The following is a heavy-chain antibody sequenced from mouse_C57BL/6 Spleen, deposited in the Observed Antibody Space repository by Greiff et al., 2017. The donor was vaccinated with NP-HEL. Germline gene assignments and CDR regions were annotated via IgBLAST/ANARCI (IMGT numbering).Heavy chain of an antibody. D-gene: IGHD1-1*01. J-gene: IGHJ4*01. CDR2: IDPANGNT. CDR1: GFNIKNTY. Sequence: EVQLVESVAELVRPGASVKLSCTASGFNIKNTYMHWVKQRPEQGLEWIGRIDPANGNTKYAPKFQGKATITADTSSNTAYLQLSSLTSEDTAIYYWARVTTVVARDYYAMDYWGQGTSVTVSS. V-gene: IGHV14-3*01. CDR3: ARVTTVVARDYYAMDY.